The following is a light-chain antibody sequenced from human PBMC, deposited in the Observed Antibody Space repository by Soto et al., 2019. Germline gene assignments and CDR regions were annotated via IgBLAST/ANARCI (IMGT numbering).Light chain of an antibody. CDR2: KAS. CDR3: KQYNSYWT. J-gene: IGKJ1*01. V-gene: IGKV1-5*03. Sequence: DIQMTQSPSTLSASVGDRVTITCRARQSISSWLAWYQQKPGKAPKLLSYKASSIQSGVPSRFSGSGAGTEFTLTIRNLQPDDFATYYCKQYNSYWTFGQGTKVEIK. CDR1: QSISSW.